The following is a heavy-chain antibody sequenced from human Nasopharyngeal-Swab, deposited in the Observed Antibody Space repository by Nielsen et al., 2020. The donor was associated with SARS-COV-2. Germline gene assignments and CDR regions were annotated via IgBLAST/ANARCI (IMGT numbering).Heavy chain of an antibody. CDR2: VGTAGDT. V-gene: IGHV3-13*01. CDR3: ARVLSRTSPYGMDV. D-gene: IGHD2-2*01. CDR1: GFNFNDYD. Sequence: GESLKISCAPSGFNFNDYDIYWVRQTAGAGLEWVSSVGTAGDTHYQDSVQGRFTISRENAKNSVFLQMDSLRVGDTGIYFCARVLSRTSPYGMDVWGRGTQVTVSS. J-gene: IGHJ6*01.